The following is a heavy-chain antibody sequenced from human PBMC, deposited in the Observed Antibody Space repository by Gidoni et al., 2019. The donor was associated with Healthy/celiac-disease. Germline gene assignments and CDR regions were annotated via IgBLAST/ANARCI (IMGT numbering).Heavy chain of an antibody. CDR3: TRQTVTTHFDY. V-gene: IGHV3-49*03. Sequence: EVQLVESGGGLVQPGRSLRLSCTASGFTFGDYAMSWFRQAPGKGLEWVGFIRSKAYGGTTEYAASVKGRFTISRDDSKSIAYLQMNSLKTEDTAVYYCTRQTVTTHFDYWGQGTLVTVSS. D-gene: IGHD4-17*01. CDR1: GFTFGDYA. CDR2: IRSKAYGGTT. J-gene: IGHJ4*02.